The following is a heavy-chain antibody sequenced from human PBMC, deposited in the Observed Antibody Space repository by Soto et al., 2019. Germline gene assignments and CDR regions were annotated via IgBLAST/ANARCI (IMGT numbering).Heavy chain of an antibody. CDR2: ISSSGNTI. V-gene: IGHV3-11*01. CDR1: GFTFSDYY. D-gene: IGHD3-22*01. J-gene: IGHJ4*02. CDR3: ARSHLYYDSSGYPDY. Sequence: PGGSLRLSCAASGFTFSDYYMSWIRQAQGKGLEWVSYISSSGNTIYYADSVKGRFTISRDNAKNSLYLQMNSLRAEDTAVYYCARSHLYYDSSGYPDYWGQGTLVTVSS.